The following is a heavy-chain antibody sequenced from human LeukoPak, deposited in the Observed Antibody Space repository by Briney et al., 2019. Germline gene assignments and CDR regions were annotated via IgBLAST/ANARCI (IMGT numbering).Heavy chain of an antibody. J-gene: IGHJ5*02. CDR3: ARQQSDTSLFDP. Sequence: SETLSLTCIVSGDSISSTSYYWTWIRQPPGKGLEWIGMIFYSGSAYYTPSLRGRVTLSVDTSRNQFSLNLISVTAADTGVYFCARQQSDTSLFDPWGQGTLVTVSS. CDR1: GDSISSTSYY. V-gene: IGHV4-39*01. CDR2: IFYSGSA. D-gene: IGHD2-21*02.